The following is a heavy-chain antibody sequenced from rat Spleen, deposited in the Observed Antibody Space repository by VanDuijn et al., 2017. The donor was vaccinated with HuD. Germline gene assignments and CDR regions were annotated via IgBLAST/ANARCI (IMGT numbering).Heavy chain of an antibody. V-gene: IGHV3-1*01. CDR1: GEAITSSS. Sequence: EVQLQESGPGLVKPSQSLSLTCSVTGEAITSSSRWNWIRKFPGNKMEWMGYINYSGSTTYNPSLKSRISLTRDSSKNQFFLHLNSVTTEDTATYYCAREGATVDYWGQGVMVTVSS. CDR2: INYSGST. CDR3: AREGATVDY. J-gene: IGHJ2*01. D-gene: IGHD1-8*01.